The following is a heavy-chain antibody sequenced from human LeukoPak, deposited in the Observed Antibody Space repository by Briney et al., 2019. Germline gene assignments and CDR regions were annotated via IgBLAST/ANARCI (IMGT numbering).Heavy chain of an antibody. CDR2: IRYTGSDK. CDR1: GFTFSSYG. J-gene: IGHJ4*02. Sequence: GGSLRLSCAVSGFTFSSYGMHWVRQAPGKGLEWVAFIRYTGSDKYYADSVKGRFTISRDNSKNTLYLQMNSLRAEDTAVYYCARKVLNYFDYWGQGTLVTVSS. V-gene: IGHV3-30*02. CDR3: ARKVLNYFDY.